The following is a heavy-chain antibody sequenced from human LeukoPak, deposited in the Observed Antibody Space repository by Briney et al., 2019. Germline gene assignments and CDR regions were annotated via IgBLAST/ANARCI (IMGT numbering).Heavy chain of an antibody. CDR1: GGSISSYY. Sequence: SETLSLTCTVSGGSISSYYWSWIRQPPGKGLEWIGCIYYSGSTNYNPSLKSRVTISVDTSKNQFSLKLSSVTAADTAVYYCARQHCSGGSCYSNGLDYWGQGTLVTVSS. CDR2: IYYSGST. V-gene: IGHV4-59*08. CDR3: ARQHCSGGSCYSNGLDY. J-gene: IGHJ4*02. D-gene: IGHD2-15*01.